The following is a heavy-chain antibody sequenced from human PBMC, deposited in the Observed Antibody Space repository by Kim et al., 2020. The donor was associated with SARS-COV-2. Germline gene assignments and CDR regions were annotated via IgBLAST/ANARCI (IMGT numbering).Heavy chain of an antibody. V-gene: IGHV4-34*01. J-gene: IGHJ4*01. D-gene: IGHD6-13*01. Sequence: SETLSLTCAVYGGSFSGYYWSWIRQPPGKGLEWIGEINHSGSTNYNPSLKSRVTISVDTSKNQFSLKLSSVTAADTAVYYCARGLYSSSWYPDSFDYWG. CDR3: ARGLYSSSWYPDSFDY. CDR2: INHSGST. CDR1: GGSFSGYY.